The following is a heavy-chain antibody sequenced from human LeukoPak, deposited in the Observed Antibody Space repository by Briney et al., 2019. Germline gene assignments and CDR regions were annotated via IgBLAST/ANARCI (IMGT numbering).Heavy chain of an antibody. CDR1: GYTFTSYG. V-gene: IGHV1-69*13. CDR3: ARVGGFMVRGVLGDDP. CDR2: VIPIFGTA. Sequence: SVKVSCKASGYTFTSYGISWVRQAPGQGLEWMGGVIPIFGTANYAQKFQGRVTITADESTSTAYMELSSLRSEDTAVYYCARVGGFMVRGVLGDDPWGQGTLVTVSS. J-gene: IGHJ5*02. D-gene: IGHD3-10*01.